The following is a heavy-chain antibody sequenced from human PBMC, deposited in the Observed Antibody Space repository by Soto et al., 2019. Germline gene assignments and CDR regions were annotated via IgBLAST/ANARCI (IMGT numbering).Heavy chain of an antibody. D-gene: IGHD5-18*01. CDR1: GYSISRGYY. CDR2: IYHSGST. Sequence: PSETLSLTCAVSGYSISRGYYWGRRRQPPGKGLEWIGSIYHSGSTYYNQSLKSRVTISVDTSKNQFSLTLSTVTAADTAVYYCARDPGYSYGYYYYGMDVWGQGTTVTVSS. J-gene: IGHJ6*02. CDR3: ARDPGYSYGYYYYGMDV. V-gene: IGHV4-38-2*02.